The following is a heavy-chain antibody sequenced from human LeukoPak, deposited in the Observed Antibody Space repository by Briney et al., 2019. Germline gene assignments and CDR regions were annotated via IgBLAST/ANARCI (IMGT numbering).Heavy chain of an antibody. CDR2: LGGRDLTT. J-gene: IGHJ5*02. Sequence: AGGSLRLSCVASGFTFSNYGMAWVRQDPGKGLEWVSALGGRDLTTYSADSAKGRFTISRDNSKDTLFLQLNSLTAADTAMYFCAKASVAIPQYCNSWGQGTLVTVSS. D-gene: IGHD2-2*02. CDR3: AKASVAIPQYCNS. V-gene: IGHV3-23*01. CDR1: GFTFSNYG.